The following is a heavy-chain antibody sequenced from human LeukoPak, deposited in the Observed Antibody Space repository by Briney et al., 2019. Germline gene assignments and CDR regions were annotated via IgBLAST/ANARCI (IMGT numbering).Heavy chain of an antibody. Sequence: SETLSLTCAVYGGSFSGYYWSWIRQPPGKGLEWIGEINHSGSTNYNPSLKSRVTISVDTSKNQFSLRLSSVTAADTAVYYCARNGAFGEFLDYWGQGTLVTVSS. CDR2: INHSGST. CDR3: ARNGAFGEFLDY. J-gene: IGHJ4*02. D-gene: IGHD3-10*01. CDR1: GGSFSGYY. V-gene: IGHV4-34*01.